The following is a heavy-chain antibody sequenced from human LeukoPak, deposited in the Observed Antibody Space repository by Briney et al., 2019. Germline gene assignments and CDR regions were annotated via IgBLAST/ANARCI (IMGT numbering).Heavy chain of an antibody. CDR2: IIPIFGTA. Sequence: ASVKVSCKASGGTFSSYAISWVRQAPVQGLEWMGGIIPIFGTANYAQKFQGRVTITADESTSTAYMELSSLRSEDTAVYYCARSSSSGWGNYYYYGMDVWGQGTTVTVSS. CDR3: ARSSSSGWGNYYYYGMDV. D-gene: IGHD6-19*01. CDR1: GGTFSSYA. V-gene: IGHV1-69*13. J-gene: IGHJ6*02.